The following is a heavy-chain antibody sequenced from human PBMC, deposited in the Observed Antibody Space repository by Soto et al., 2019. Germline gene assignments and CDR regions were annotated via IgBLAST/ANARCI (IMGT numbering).Heavy chain of an antibody. CDR1: GYIFSGYY. Sequence: GVSVKVSCKASGYIFSGYYIHWLRQAPGQGLEWMGWINPKTGGTKYTQKFQGRVTMTRDTSSSTAYMELSSLTSDDTAVYYCARDEIQLWFEGPPFDYWGQGTLVTVSS. CDR3: ARDEIQLWFEGPPFDY. J-gene: IGHJ4*02. CDR2: INPKTGGT. V-gene: IGHV1-2*02. D-gene: IGHD5-18*01.